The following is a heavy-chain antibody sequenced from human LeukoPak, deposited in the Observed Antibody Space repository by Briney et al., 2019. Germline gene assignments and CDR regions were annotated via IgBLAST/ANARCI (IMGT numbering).Heavy chain of an antibody. Sequence: NTGGSLRLSCAASGFTFSSYSMNWVRQAPGKGLEWVSSISSSSGYIYYADSVKGRFTISRDNAKNSLYLQMNSLRAEDTAVYYCARERYSYGLIDYWGQGTLVTVSS. V-gene: IGHV3-21*01. J-gene: IGHJ4*02. CDR2: ISSSSGYI. CDR3: ARERYSYGLIDY. CDR1: GFTFSSYS. D-gene: IGHD5-18*01.